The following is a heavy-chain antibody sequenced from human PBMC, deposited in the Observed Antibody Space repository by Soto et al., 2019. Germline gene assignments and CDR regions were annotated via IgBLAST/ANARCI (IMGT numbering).Heavy chain of an antibody. CDR2: ISGSGGST. CDR3: ARDPGTWIQLWLFWFDP. J-gene: IGHJ5*02. D-gene: IGHD5-18*01. V-gene: IGHV3-23*01. Sequence: GGSLRLSCAASGFTFSSYAMSWVRQAPGKGLEWVSAISGSGGSTYYADSVKGRFTISRDNSKNTLYLQMNSLRAEDTAVYYCARDPGTWIQLWLFWFDPWGQGTLVTVSS. CDR1: GFTFSSYA.